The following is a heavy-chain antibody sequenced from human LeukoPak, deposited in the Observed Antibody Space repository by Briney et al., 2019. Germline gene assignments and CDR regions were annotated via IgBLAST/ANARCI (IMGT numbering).Heavy chain of an antibody. D-gene: IGHD3-16*02. CDR3: ARDAGRYDYVWGSYRYKN. J-gene: IGHJ4*02. CDR2: ISAYNGNT. V-gene: IGHV1-18*01. CDR1: GYTFTSYG. Sequence: GASVKASCKASGYTFTSYGISWVRQAPGQGLEWMGWISAYNGNTNYAQKLQGRVTMTTDTSTSTAYMELRSLRSDDTAVYYCARDAGRYDYVWGSYRYKNWGQGTLVTVSS.